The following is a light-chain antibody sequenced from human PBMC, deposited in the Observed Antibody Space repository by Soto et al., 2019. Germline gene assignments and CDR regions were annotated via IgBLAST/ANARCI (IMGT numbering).Light chain of an antibody. CDR1: QSVTAN. Sequence: EIVMTQSPSSLSVSPGERATLSCRASQSVTANLAWYQQKPGQAPRLLIYNGVTRATGIPARFTGSGSGREYTLTINSLQSEDVAMYYCQQYNTWPPFTFGPRTKVELK. V-gene: IGKV3-15*01. CDR3: QQYNTWPPFT. J-gene: IGKJ3*01. CDR2: NGV.